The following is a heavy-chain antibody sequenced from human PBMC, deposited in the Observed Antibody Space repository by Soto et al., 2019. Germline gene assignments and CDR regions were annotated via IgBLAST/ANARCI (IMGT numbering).Heavy chain of an antibody. Sequence: QVQLVQSGAEVKKPGSSVKVSCKASGGTFSSYAISWVRQAPGQGLEWMGGIIPIFGTANYAQKFQGRVTITADESTSTAYMELSSLRSEDTAVYYCARGEGRWIQLTSYYYYGMDVWGQGTTFTVSS. CDR1: GGTFSSYA. V-gene: IGHV1-69*01. CDR2: IIPIFGTA. CDR3: ARGEGRWIQLTSYYYYGMDV. D-gene: IGHD5-18*01. J-gene: IGHJ6*02.